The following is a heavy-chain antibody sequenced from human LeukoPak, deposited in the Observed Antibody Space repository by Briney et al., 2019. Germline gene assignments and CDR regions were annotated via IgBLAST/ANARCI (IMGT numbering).Heavy chain of an antibody. V-gene: IGHV4-4*07. CDR1: GGSHSSYH. D-gene: IGHD1-26*01. Sequence: PSETLSLTRTVSGGSHSSYHWSWIRQPAGKGLEWIGRIYTSGSTNYNPSLKSRVTMSVDTCKNQFSLKLSSVTAAGTAVYYCARGLVGATRHYYYYYMVVWGKGTTVTVSS. CDR2: IYTSGST. CDR3: ARGLVGATRHYYYYYMVV. J-gene: IGHJ6*03.